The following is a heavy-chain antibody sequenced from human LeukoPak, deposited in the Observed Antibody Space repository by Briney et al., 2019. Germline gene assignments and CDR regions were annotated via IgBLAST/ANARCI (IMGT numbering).Heavy chain of an antibody. Sequence: GGSLRLSCAASGFTVCSYDVTWVRQAPGKGLEWVSAFSATDGSAQYAESVKGRFTISRDNSKNSLYPQMNSLSTEDTAVYCCAKARIVAAGTGAFDVWGQGTMVTVSS. CDR2: FSATDGSA. V-gene: IGHV3-23*01. CDR3: AKARIVAAGTGAFDV. D-gene: IGHD6-13*01. CDR1: GFTVCSYD. J-gene: IGHJ3*01.